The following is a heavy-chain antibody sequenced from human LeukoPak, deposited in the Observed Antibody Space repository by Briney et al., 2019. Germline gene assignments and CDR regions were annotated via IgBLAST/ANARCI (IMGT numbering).Heavy chain of an antibody. Sequence: SETLSLTCAVSGGSISSGGYSWSWIRQPPGKGLEWIGYIYHSGSTYYNPSLKSRVIISVDRSKNQFSLKLSSVTAADTAVYYCARVTVGAHDAFDIWGQGTMVTVSS. D-gene: IGHD1-26*01. CDR3: ARVTVGAHDAFDI. CDR2: IYHSGST. J-gene: IGHJ3*02. V-gene: IGHV4-30-2*01. CDR1: GGSISSGGYS.